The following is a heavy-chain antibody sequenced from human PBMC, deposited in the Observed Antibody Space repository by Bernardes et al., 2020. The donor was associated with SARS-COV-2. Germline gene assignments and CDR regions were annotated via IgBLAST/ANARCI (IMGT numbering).Heavy chain of an antibody. CDR2: LPYDGSGN. CDR3: AKTPPSTVTTEPYFFDY. CDR1: GYSFSRYG. Sequence: GGVLSPSRADPGYSFSRYGMHWVRPAPGKGLEGVAVLPYDGSGNLHADPVKGRFPISRDNSKNTLYLQMNSLRAEDTAVYYCAKTPPSTVTTEPYFFDYWGQGTLVTVSS. J-gene: IGHJ4*02. V-gene: IGHV3-30*18. D-gene: IGHD4-17*01.